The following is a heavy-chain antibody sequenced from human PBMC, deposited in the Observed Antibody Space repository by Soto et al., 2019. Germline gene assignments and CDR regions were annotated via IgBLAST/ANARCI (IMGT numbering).Heavy chain of an antibody. D-gene: IGHD4-17*01. Sequence: QVQLVQSGAEVKKPGASVKVSCKASGYTFTSYYMHWVRQAPGQGLEWMGIINPSGGSTSYAQKFQGRVTLPXXTXTXXVDMALSSLRSEDTAVYYCARDDPMTTEPSYYFDYWGQGTLVTVAS. CDR2: INPSGGST. J-gene: IGHJ4*02. V-gene: IGHV1-46*01. CDR3: ARDDPMTTEPSYYFDY. CDR1: GYTFTSYY.